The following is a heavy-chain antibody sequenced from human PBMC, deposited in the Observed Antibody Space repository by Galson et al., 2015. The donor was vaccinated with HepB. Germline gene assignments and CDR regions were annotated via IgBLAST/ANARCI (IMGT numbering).Heavy chain of an antibody. J-gene: IGHJ4*02. CDR1: GFTFSSYG. CDR3: ARGWDYYDSSGYPGADY. D-gene: IGHD3-22*01. V-gene: IGHV3-33*01. Sequence: SLRLSCAASGFTFSSYGMHWVRQAPGKGLEWVAVIWYDGSNKYYADSVKGRFTISRDNSKNTLYLQMNSLRAEDTAVYYCARGWDYYDSSGYPGADYWGQGTLVTVSS. CDR2: IWYDGSNK.